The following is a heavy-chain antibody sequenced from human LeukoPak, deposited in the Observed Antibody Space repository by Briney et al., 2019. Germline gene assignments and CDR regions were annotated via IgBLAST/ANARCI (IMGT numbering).Heavy chain of an antibody. CDR3: ARDPYSGSYSAYCYYYMDV. J-gene: IGHJ6*03. CDR2: ITSSSSYI. Sequence: GGSLRLSCAASGFTFSNYNMNWVRHAPGKGLEWVSSITSSSSYIYYADSVKGRFTISRDNAKNSLYLQMNSLRAEDTAVYYCARDPYSGSYSAYCYYYMDVWGKGTTVTVSS. V-gene: IGHV3-21*01. D-gene: IGHD1-26*01. CDR1: GFTFSNYN.